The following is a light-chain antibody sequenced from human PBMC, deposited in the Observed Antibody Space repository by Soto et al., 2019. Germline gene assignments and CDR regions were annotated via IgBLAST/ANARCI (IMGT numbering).Light chain of an antibody. CDR1: QNINNN. J-gene: IGKJ1*01. CDR2: GAS. CDR3: QQYNNWPPWT. Sequence: EIVMTQSPATLSESPGERVSLSCRASQNINNNLAWCQQKPGQAPRLLIFGASTRATGIPARFSGSGSGTEFTLTINSLQSEDFVVYYCQQYNNWPPWTFGQGTKVEIK. V-gene: IGKV3-15*01.